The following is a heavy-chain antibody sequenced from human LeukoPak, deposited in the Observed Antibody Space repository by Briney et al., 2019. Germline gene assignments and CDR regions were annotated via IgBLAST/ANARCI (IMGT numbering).Heavy chain of an antibody. D-gene: IGHD3-22*01. J-gene: IGHJ4*02. CDR3: ASYDSSGYSFDY. Sequence: SETLSLTCTVSGGSISSGSYYWSWIRQPAGKGLEWIGRSFTNGSTNYNPALKRRITITVDSAKNQFSLKLSSVTAADTAVYYCASYDSSGYSFDYWGQGTLVTVSS. V-gene: IGHV4-61*02. CDR2: SFTNGST. CDR1: GGSISSGSYY.